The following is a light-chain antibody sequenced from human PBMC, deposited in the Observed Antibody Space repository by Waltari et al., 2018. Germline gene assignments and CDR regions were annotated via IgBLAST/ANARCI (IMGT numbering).Light chain of an antibody. Sequence: AIRMTQSPSSLSASTGDRVTLTCRASQVISSYLAWYQQKPGKAPKLLIYAASTLQSGVPSRFSGSGSGTDFTLTISCLQSEDFATYYCQQYYSYPPLTFGQGTRLEIK. CDR2: AAS. CDR1: QVISSY. J-gene: IGKJ5*01. CDR3: QQYYSYPPLT. V-gene: IGKV1-8*01.